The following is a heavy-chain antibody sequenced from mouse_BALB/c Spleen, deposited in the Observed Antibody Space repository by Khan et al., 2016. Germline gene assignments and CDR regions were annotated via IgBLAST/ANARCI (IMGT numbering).Heavy chain of an antibody. Sequence: VQLQESDAELVKPGASVKISCKASGYTFTDHAIHWVKQKPEQGLEWIGYISPGNGDIKYNEKFKGKATLTADKSSSTAYMQLNSLTSEDSAVVFFNISLALFASCGHGTLVTVSA. CDR2: ISPGNGDI. CDR1: GYTFTDHA. V-gene: IGHV1S53*02. J-gene: IGHJ3*01. CDR3: NISLALFAS.